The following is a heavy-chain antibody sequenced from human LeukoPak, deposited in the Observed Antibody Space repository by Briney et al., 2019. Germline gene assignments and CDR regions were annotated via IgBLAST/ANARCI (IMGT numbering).Heavy chain of an antibody. J-gene: IGHJ4*02. CDR1: GCTFTSYG. CDR2: ISAYNGNT. CDR3: ARDLVVVPAASDFDY. Sequence: GASVKVSCKASGCTFTSYGISWVRQAPGQGLEWMGWISAYNGNTNYAQKLQGRVTMTTDTSTSTAYMELRSLRSDDTAVYYCARDLVVVPAASDFDYWGQGTLVTVSS. V-gene: IGHV1-18*01. D-gene: IGHD2-2*01.